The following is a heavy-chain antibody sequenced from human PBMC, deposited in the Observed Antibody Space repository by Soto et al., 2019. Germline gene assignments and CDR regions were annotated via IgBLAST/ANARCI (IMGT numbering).Heavy chain of an antibody. Sequence: ASVKVSCKASGYTFTSYGISWVRQAPGQGLERMGWISAYNGNTNYAQKLQGRVTMTTDTSTSTAYMELRSLRSDDTAAYYCARVPFNDNYSDYGKFDTWRQGTLVTVSS. J-gene: IGHJ5*02. CDR2: ISAYNGNT. CDR3: ARVPFNDNYSDYGKFDT. V-gene: IGHV1-18*01. D-gene: IGHD4-17*01. CDR1: GYTFTSYG.